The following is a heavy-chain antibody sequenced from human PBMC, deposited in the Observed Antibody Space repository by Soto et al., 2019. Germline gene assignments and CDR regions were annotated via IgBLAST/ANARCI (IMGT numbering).Heavy chain of an antibody. D-gene: IGHD4-17*01. CDR2: LLRSGSTT. Sequence: PGGSVRLSSAASGFTFTNYAMTWARQAPGKGLEWVSSLLRSGSTTYYADSVKGRFTISSDISANSLYLQMDSLRAEDTAVYYCAKDAVSGDGIWLLDSWGQGTVVTVSS. CDR3: AKDAVSGDGIWLLDS. V-gene: IGHV3-23*01. CDR1: GFTFTNYA. J-gene: IGHJ4*02.